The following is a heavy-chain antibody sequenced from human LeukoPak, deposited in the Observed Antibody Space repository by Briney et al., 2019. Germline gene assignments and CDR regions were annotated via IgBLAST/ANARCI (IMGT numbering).Heavy chain of an antibody. Sequence: SVKVSCKASGGSFSDNAITWVRQAPGQGLEWMGKIIPVFGTADYAQKFQGRVTITADKSTNTAYMDLSRLRSEDTALYYCAYGRTELDMFTMIRRDILWYWGQGTLVIVSA. D-gene: IGHD3-10*01. CDR2: IIPVFGTA. J-gene: IGHJ4*02. CDR3: AYGRTELDMFTMIRRDILWY. CDR1: GGSFSDNA. V-gene: IGHV1-69*06.